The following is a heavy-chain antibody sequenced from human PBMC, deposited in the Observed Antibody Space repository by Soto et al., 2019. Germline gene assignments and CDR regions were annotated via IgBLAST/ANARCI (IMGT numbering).Heavy chain of an antibody. J-gene: IGHJ4*02. CDR3: ARDVPDYYDSSGTFDY. CDR1: GYTFTSYA. CDR2: INAGNGNT. D-gene: IGHD3-22*01. V-gene: IGHV1-3*01. Sequence: VSVKVSCKASGYTFTSYAMHWVRQAPGQRLEWMGWINAGNGNTKYSQKFQGRVTITRDTSASTAYMELSSLRSDDTAVYYCARDVPDYYDSSGTFDYWGQGTLVTVSS.